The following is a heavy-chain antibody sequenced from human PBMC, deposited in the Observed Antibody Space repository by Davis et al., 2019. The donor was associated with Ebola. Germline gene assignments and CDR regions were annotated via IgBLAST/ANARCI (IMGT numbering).Heavy chain of an antibody. J-gene: IGHJ4*02. V-gene: IGHV3-74*01. Sequence: GVLKISCAASGFTFSSYWMHWVRQAPGKGLVWVSRINSDGSSTSYADSVKGRFTISRDNAKNTLYLQMNSLRAEDTAVYYCARDRCSGGSCSLVYWGQGTLVTVSS. D-gene: IGHD2-15*01. CDR2: INSDGSST. CDR3: ARDRCSGGSCSLVY. CDR1: GFTFSSYW.